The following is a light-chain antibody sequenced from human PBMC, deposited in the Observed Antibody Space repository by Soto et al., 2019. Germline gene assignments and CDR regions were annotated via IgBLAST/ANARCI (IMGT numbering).Light chain of an antibody. Sequence: DIQMTQSPSTLSGSVGDRVTITCRASQIISSWLPWYQQKPGKAPKLLIYKASTLKSGFPSRFSGSGSGTEFTLTLSSLQPDDFATYYYQPYNSYSEAFGQGTKVELK. CDR1: QIISSW. CDR3: QPYNSYSEA. CDR2: KAS. V-gene: IGKV1-5*03. J-gene: IGKJ1*01.